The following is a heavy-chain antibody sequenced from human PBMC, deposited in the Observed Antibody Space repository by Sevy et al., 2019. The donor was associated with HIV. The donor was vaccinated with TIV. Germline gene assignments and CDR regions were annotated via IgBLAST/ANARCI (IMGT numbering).Heavy chain of an antibody. CDR2: VYYFGST. D-gene: IGHD3-9*01. Sequence: SETLSLTCSVSGASVSAANDYWSWIRQPPGKGLEWIGNVYYFGSTNYNPSLKSRVTISLDTSKKQFSLKLSSVTAADTAVYYCARDQYYDIGTGLYAMDVWGQGTSVTVSS. CDR3: ARDQYYDIGTGLYAMDV. CDR1: GASVSAANDY. J-gene: IGHJ6*02. V-gene: IGHV4-61*01.